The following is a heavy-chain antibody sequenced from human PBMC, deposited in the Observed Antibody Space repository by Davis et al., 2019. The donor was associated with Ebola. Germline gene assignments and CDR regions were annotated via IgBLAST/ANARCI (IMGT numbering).Heavy chain of an antibody. Sequence: GGSLRLSCAASGFTFSGYSMNWVRQATGKGLEWVSAIGTAGDTYYPGSVKGRFTISRENAKNSLYLQMNSLRAGDTAVYYCARGYYGGEFDYWGQGTLVTVSS. CDR2: IGTAGDT. J-gene: IGHJ4*02. V-gene: IGHV3-13*01. CDR1: GFTFSGYS. D-gene: IGHD3-10*01. CDR3: ARGYYGGEFDY.